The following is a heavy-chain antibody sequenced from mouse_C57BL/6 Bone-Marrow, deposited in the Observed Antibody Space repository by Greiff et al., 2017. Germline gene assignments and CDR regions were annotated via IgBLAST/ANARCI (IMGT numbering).Heavy chain of an antibody. D-gene: IGHD1-1*01. CDR1: GYTFTSYG. CDR3: ARRGYGSNSSYAMDY. CDR2: IYPRSGNT. J-gene: IGHJ4*01. V-gene: IGHV1-81*01. Sequence: VQLQQSGAELARPGASVKLSCKASGYTFTSYGISWVKQRTGQGLEWIGEIYPRSGNTYYTEKFKGKATLTADKSSSTAYMELRSLTSEDSAVYFCARRGYGSNSSYAMDYWGQGTSVTVSS.